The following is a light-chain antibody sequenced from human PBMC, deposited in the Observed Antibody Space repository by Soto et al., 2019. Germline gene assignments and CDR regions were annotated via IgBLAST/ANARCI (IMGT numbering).Light chain of an antibody. CDR2: AAS. CDR1: QGISNF. Sequence: DIQMTQSPSSLSASVGDRVTITCRASQGISNFLAWYQQKPGKVPKLLISAASTLQSGVPSRFSGSGSGTDFTLTIPSLQPEDGATYYCQKYSSGITFGQGTRLE. J-gene: IGKJ5*01. V-gene: IGKV1-27*01. CDR3: QKYSSGIT.